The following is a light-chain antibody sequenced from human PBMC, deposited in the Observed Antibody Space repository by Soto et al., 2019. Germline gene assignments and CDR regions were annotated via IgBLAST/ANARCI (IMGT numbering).Light chain of an antibody. V-gene: IGKV3-15*01. CDR2: GAS. Sequence: EVVLTQSPATLSVSPGERATLSCRASQCISTSLAWHQQKPGQAPRLLIFGASTRATGVPARFSGSGSGTDFTLTISSLEPEDFAVYFCQQHNNWPTFGQGTRLEI. J-gene: IGKJ5*01. CDR3: QQHNNWPT. CDR1: QCISTS.